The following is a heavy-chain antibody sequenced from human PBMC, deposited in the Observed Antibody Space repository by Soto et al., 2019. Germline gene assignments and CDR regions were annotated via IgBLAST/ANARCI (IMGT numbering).Heavy chain of an antibody. V-gene: IGHV3-30*03. J-gene: IGHJ4*02. CDR1: GFTFSSYG. D-gene: IGHD5-12*01. Sequence: GGSLRLSCAASGFTFSSYGMHWVRQAPGKGLEWVAVISYDGSNKYYADSVKGRFTISRDNVKNTLYLQMNSLRAEDTAVYYCARGLSGYYGFDYWGQGTLVTVSS. CDR3: ARGLSGYYGFDY. CDR2: ISYDGSNK.